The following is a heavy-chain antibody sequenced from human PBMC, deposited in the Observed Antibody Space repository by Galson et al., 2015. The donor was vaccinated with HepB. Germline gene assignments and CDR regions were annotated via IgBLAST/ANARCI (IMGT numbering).Heavy chain of an antibody. CDR2: VDSSSTYI. J-gene: IGHJ3*02. Sequence: SLRLSCAASGFTFSSYSMNWVRQAPGKGLEWVSSVDSSSTYIYCADSVRGRFTISRHNAKNSLYLQMNSLRAEDTAVYYCARDESLGDGDAFDIWGQGTMVTVSS. D-gene: IGHD5-24*01. CDR1: GFTFSSYS. CDR3: ARDESLGDGDAFDI. V-gene: IGHV3-21*01.